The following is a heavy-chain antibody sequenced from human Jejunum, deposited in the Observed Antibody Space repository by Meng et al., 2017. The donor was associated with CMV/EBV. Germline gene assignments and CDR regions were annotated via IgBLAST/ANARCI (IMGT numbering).Heavy chain of an antibody. Sequence: SCAPSGFTFHNFGVYWVRQAPGKGLAWVAVIWYDGSNKYYADSVKGRFTVSRDNSKNMLYLQMDSLRVEDTAVYFCARLTSSWGLDYWGPGTLVTVSS. CDR1: GFTFHNFG. CDR2: IWYDGSNK. J-gene: IGHJ4*02. CDR3: ARLTSSWGLDY. D-gene: IGHD6-13*01. V-gene: IGHV3-33*01.